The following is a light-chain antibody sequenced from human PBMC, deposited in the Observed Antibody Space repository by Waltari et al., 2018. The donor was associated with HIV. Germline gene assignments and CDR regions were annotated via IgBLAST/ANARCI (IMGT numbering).Light chain of an antibody. CDR3: QSYDSSLDGSA. V-gene: IGLV1-40*01. CDR1: SPHTGASHD. CDR2: GNN. Sequence: QSVLTPPPSVSGAPVPTVTLPYIGSSPHTGASHDAHWYQQFLGTAPKLLIYGNNNRRSGFPDRFSGSKSGTSASLAITGLQAEDEADYYCQSYDSSLDGSAFGGGTKLTVL. J-gene: IGLJ2*01.